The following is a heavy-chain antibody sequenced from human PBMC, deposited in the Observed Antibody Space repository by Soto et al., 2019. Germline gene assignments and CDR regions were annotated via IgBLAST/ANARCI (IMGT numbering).Heavy chain of an antibody. Sequence: EVQLLESGGGLVQPGGSLRLSCAASGFTFSSYAMSWVRQAPGKGLEWVSAISGSGGSTYYADSVKGRFTISTDNSKNTLYLQMNSLRAEDTAVYYCALKYYDILTGYYTWYYFDYWGQGTLVTVSS. CDR2: ISGSGGST. J-gene: IGHJ4*02. V-gene: IGHV3-23*01. CDR3: ALKYYDILTGYYTWYYFDY. D-gene: IGHD3-9*01. CDR1: GFTFSSYA.